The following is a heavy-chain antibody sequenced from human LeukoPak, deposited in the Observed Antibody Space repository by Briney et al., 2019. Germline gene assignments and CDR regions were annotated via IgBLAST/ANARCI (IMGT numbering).Heavy chain of an antibody. CDR3: ARDVQDIVVVPAATFSDY. CDR2: INWNGGST. V-gene: IGHV3-20*01. CDR1: GFTFDDYG. Sequence: GGSLRLSCAASGFTFDDYGMSWVRRAPGKGLEWVSVINWNGGSTGYADSVKGRFTISRDNAKNSLYLQMNSLRAEDTALYHCARDVQDIVVVPAATFSDYWGQGTLVTVSS. D-gene: IGHD2-2*01. J-gene: IGHJ4*02.